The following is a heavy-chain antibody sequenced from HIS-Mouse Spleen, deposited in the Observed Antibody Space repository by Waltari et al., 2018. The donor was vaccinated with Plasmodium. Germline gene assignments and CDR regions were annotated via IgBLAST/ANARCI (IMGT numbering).Heavy chain of an antibody. D-gene: IGHD6-13*01. CDR1: GFTFLSYS. J-gene: IGHJ4*02. CDR2: ISSSSSYI. V-gene: IGHV3-21*01. CDR3: ARDRSAAALLGY. Sequence: EVQLVESGGGLVKPGGSLRLSCASSGFTFLSYSMNWVPQAPGKGLEWVSSISSSSSYIYYADSVKGRFTISRDNAKNSLYLQMNSLRAEDTAVYYCARDRSAAALLGYWGQGTLVTVSS.